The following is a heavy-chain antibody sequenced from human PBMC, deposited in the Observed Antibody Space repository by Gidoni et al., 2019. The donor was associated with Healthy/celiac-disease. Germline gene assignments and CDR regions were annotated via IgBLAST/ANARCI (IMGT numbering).Heavy chain of an antibody. CDR2: IWYDGSNK. Sequence: QVQLVESGGGVVQPGRSLRLSCAASGFTVSSYGMHWVRQAPGKGLEWVAFIWYDGSNKYYADSVKGRFTISRDNSKNTLYLQMNSLRAEDTAVYYCARSAETHEDYYFDYWGQGTLVTVSS. V-gene: IGHV3-33*01. CDR1: GFTVSSYG. CDR3: ARSAETHEDYYFDY. J-gene: IGHJ4*02.